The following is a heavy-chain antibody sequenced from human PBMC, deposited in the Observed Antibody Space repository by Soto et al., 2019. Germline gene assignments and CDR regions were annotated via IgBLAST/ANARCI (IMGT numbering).Heavy chain of an antibody. D-gene: IGHD3-22*01. CDR3: ARGPDYYDSSGYYPLAY. J-gene: IGHJ4*02. V-gene: IGHV3-11*06. Sequence: GGSLRLSCAASGFTFRDYYMSWIRQAPGKGLEWVSDISSRSTYINYADSVKGRFTISRDNAKNSLYLQMNSLRAEDTAVYYCARGPDYYDSSGYYPLAYWGQGTLVAVSS. CDR2: ISSRSTYI. CDR1: GFTFRDYY.